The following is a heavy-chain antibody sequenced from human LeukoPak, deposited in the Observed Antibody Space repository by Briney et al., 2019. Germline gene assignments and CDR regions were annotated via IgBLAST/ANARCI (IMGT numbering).Heavy chain of an antibody. V-gene: IGHV4-59*08. CDR3: ARRYTASPGERFDY. Sequence: SETLSLTCTVSGGSISGYYYNWIRQPPGKGLEWIGYIYYSGSTSYNPPLNSRVTISLDTSKNQFSMMLRSLTAADTAVYYCARRYTASPGERFDYWGQGTLVTVSS. D-gene: IGHD2-2*02. CDR2: IYYSGST. CDR1: GGSISGYY. J-gene: IGHJ4*02.